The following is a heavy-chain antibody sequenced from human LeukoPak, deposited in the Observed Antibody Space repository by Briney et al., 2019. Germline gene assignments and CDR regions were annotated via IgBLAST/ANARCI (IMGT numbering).Heavy chain of an antibody. V-gene: IGHV3-7*01. J-gene: IGHJ3*02. CDR1: GFSFSDYS. D-gene: IGHD6-19*01. CDR2: IKQDGSEK. CDR3: ARAVAGTLFAFDI. Sequence: GGSLRLSCAASGFSFSDYSMSWVRQAPGKGLEWVANIKQDGSEKYYVDSVKGRFTISRDNAKNSLYLQMNSLGAEDTAVYYCARAVAGTLFAFDIWGQGTMVTVSS.